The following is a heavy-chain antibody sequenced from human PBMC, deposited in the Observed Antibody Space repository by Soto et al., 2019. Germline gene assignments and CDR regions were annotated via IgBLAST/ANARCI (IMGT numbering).Heavy chain of an antibody. CDR3: ASRPPTY. V-gene: IGHV3-74*01. CDR1: GFTFSSYW. CDR2: INSDGSST. Sequence: EVQLVESGGGLVQPGGSLRLSCAASGFTFSSYWMHWVRQAPGKGLVWVSRINSDGSSTSYADSVKGRFTISRDNDIYTLYPQMNSVSADDTAVHYCASRPPTYCGHGRLVTVSS. J-gene: IGHJ4*01.